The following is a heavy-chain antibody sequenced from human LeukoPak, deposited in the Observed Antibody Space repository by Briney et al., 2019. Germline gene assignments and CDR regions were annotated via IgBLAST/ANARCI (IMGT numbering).Heavy chain of an antibody. CDR3: AKGYSSGWGPFDY. CDR2: ISWNSGSI. CDR1: GFTFDDYA. V-gene: IGHV3-9*03. J-gene: IGHJ4*02. Sequence: CRSRRRSCAASGFTFDDYAMHWVRQAPGKGLEWVPGISWNSGSIGYADSVKGRFTISRDNAKNSLYLQMNSLRAEDMALYYCAKGYSSGWGPFDYWGQGTLVTVSS. D-gene: IGHD6-19*01.